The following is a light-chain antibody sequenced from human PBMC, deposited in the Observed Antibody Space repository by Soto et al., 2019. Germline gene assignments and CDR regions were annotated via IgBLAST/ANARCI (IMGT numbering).Light chain of an antibody. Sequence: EIVMTQSPATLSVSPGERATLSCRASQSVSSNLAWYQQKPGQAPRLLIYGASTRGTGIPARFSGSWSGTDFTLTISSLQSEDFAVYYCQQYNNWPYTFGQGTKLEIK. CDR2: GAS. CDR3: QQYNNWPYT. V-gene: IGKV3-15*01. J-gene: IGKJ2*01. CDR1: QSVSSN.